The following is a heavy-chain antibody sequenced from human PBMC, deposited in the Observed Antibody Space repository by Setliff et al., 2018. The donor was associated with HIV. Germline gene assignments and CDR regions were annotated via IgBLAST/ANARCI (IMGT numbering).Heavy chain of an antibody. CDR2: IYTSGST. Sequence: ASETLSLTCSVSGGSFSGYYWSWIRQPPGKGLEWIGYIYTSGSTNYNPSLKSRVTISLDTSNQQFSLKLTSVTAADTAKYYCASLAYNFWSGRPPFDYWGQGTLVTVSS. V-gene: IGHV4-4*08. CDR1: GGSFSGYY. D-gene: IGHD3-3*01. CDR3: ASLAYNFWSGRPPFDY. J-gene: IGHJ4*02.